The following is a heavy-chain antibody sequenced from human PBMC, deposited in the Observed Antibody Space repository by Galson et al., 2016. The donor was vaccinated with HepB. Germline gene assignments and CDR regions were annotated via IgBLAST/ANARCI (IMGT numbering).Heavy chain of an antibody. CDR2: ISGSGHKT. D-gene: IGHD2-2*01. CDR1: GFTFSDYA. Sequence: SLRLSCAASGFTFSDYAMNWVRQAPGKGLEWVSGISGSGHKTYYADSVKGRFTISRDNSKKTVYLQMNSLGADDTAVYYCARGHSGAYQRSDAFDIWGQGTMVTVSS. CDR3: ARGHSGAYQRSDAFDI. V-gene: IGHV3-23*01. J-gene: IGHJ3*02.